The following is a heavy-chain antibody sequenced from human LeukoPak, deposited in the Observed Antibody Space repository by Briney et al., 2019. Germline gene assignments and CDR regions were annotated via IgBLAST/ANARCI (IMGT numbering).Heavy chain of an antibody. J-gene: IGHJ4*02. Sequence: PGGSLRLSCAASTFTFSTYWMTWSRQPQGKGPDFVANINQDGSVKNYVDSVKGRFTISRDNAKNSLYLQMNSLRADDTAVYYCARDPGSSSFDYWGQGTLVTVSS. CDR1: TFTFSTYW. V-gene: IGHV3-7*01. D-gene: IGHD6-13*01. CDR3: ARDPGSSSFDY. CDR2: INQDGSVK.